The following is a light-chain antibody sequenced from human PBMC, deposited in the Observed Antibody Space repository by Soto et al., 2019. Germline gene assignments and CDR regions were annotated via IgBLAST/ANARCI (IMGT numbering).Light chain of an antibody. V-gene: IGLV2-23*02. CDR3: SSYAGNRIVVV. J-gene: IGLJ3*02. Sequence: QSVLTQPASVSGSPGQSITISCTGASSDVGNYNLVSWYQQHPGKPPKLLIYEVTLRPSGVSNRFSGSKSDNTASLTISGLQAEDEADYYCSSYAGNRIVVVFGGGTKVTVL. CDR1: SSDVGNYNL. CDR2: EVT.